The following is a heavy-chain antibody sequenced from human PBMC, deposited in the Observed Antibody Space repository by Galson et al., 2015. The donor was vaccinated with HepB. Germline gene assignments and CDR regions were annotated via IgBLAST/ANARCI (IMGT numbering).Heavy chain of an antibody. CDR3: AKEEYSSGWYPDY. J-gene: IGHJ4*02. CDR2: IRGNGGST. CDR1: GVTFSSQA. D-gene: IGHD6-19*01. V-gene: IGHV3-23*01. Sequence: SLRLSCAASGVTFSSQAMSWIRRAPGKGLEWVSSIRGNGGSTYYADSVKGRFTISRDTSEKTLHLQMNSLRVEDTAVYYCAKEEYSSGWYPDYWGQGTQVTVSS.